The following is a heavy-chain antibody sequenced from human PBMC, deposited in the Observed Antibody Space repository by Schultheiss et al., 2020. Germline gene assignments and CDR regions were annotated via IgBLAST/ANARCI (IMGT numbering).Heavy chain of an antibody. V-gene: IGHV3-53*01. D-gene: IGHD2/OR15-2a*01. CDR2: IYSGGST. Sequence: GGSLRLSCAASGFTVSSNYMSWVRQAPGKGLEWVSVIYSGGSTYYADSVKGRFTISRDNSKNTLYLQMSSLRAEDTAIYYCAKDVIPYDAFDIWGQGTMVTVS. CDR1: GFTVSSNY. CDR3: AKDVIPYDAFDI. J-gene: IGHJ3*02.